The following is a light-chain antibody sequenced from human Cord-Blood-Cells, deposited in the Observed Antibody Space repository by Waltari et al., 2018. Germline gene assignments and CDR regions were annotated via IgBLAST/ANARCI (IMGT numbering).Light chain of an antibody. CDR1: QSVSSSY. CDR2: GAS. CDR3: QQYGSSPPIT. J-gene: IGKJ5*01. Sequence: EIVLTQSPGTLSLSPGERATLSCRASQSVSSSYLAWYQQKPGQAPRLLIYGASSRATGIPDRVSGSGSGTDFTRTSSRLEPEDFAVYYGQQYGSSPPITFGQGTRLEIK. V-gene: IGKV3-20*01.